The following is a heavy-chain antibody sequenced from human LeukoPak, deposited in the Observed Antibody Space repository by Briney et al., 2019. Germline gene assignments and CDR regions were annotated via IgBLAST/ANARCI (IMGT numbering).Heavy chain of an antibody. V-gene: IGHV3-23*01. CDR1: GFTFSSYW. Sequence: RGSLRLSCAASGFTFSSYWMSWVRQAPGKGLEWVSSISDSGGRTYYADSVKGRCTISRDNSKNTLYLQMNSLRAEDTAVYYCARDYWHYFDYWGQGTLVTVSS. CDR2: ISDSGGRT. CDR3: ARDYWHYFDY. J-gene: IGHJ4*02. D-gene: IGHD2-15*01.